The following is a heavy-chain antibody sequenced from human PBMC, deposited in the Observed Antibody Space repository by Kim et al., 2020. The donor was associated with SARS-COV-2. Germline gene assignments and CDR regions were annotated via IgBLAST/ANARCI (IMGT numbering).Heavy chain of an antibody. CDR3: ARDWEAAAGRDAFDI. V-gene: IGHV4-4*02. J-gene: IGHJ3*02. D-gene: IGHD6-13*01. CDR2: IYHSGST. Sequence: SETLSLTCAVSGGSISSSNWWSWVRQPPGKGLEWIGEIYHSGSTNYNPSLKSRVTISVDKSKNQFSLKLSSVTAADTAVYYCARDWEAAAGRDAFDIWGQGTMVTVSS. CDR1: GGSISSSNW.